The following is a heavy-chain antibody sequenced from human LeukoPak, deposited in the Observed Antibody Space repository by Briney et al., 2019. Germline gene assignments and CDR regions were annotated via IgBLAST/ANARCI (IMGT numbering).Heavy chain of an antibody. V-gene: IGHV3-73*01. D-gene: IGHD1-1*01. CDR2: IRSKANSYAT. Sequence: GGSLRLSCTASGFTFSGSAMHWVRQASGKGLEWVGRIRSKANSYATVYAASVKGRFTISRDDSKNTAYLQMNSLKTEDTAVYYCTSGLSVRRSNNTPVDYWDQGTLVTVSS. CDR3: TSGLSVRRSNNTPVDY. CDR1: GFTFSGSA. J-gene: IGHJ4*02.